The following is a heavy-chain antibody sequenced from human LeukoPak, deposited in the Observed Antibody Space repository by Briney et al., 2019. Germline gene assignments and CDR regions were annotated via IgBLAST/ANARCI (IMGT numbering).Heavy chain of an antibody. V-gene: IGHV4-59*08. Sequence: LTRPLSRASISTYYWNWIGQPPGGGLDWIGSIYYSGTTDYHPSLKSRITMSIDTSKNQFSLKLTSVTAADTAVYYCARRGSGTYSGGHFDYWAQGTLVTVSS. CDR3: ARRGSGTYSGGHFDY. CDR2: IYYSGTT. D-gene: IGHD1-26*01. J-gene: IGHJ4*02. CDR1: RASISTYY.